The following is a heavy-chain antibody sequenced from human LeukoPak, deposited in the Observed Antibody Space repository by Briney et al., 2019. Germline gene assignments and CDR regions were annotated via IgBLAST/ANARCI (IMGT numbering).Heavy chain of an antibody. CDR2: IYYSGST. J-gene: IGHJ6*03. V-gene: IGHV4-61*01. CDR3: ARVSSPTVTTGDYYYYMDV. Sequence: SETLSLTCAVSGYSISSGYYWSWIRQPPGKGLEWIGYIYYSGSTNYNPSLKSRVTISVDTSKNQFSLKLSSVTAADTAVYYCARVSSPTVTTGDYYYYMDVWGKGTTVTVSS. CDR1: GYSISSGYY. D-gene: IGHD4-11*01.